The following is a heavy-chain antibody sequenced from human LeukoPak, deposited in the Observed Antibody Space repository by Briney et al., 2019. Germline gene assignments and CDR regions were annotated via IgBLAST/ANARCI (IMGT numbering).Heavy chain of an antibody. CDR2: INHSGST. CDR3: ERGQNWGSYFDY. CDR1: GGSFSGYY. D-gene: IGHD7-27*01. V-gene: IGHV4-34*01. J-gene: IGHJ4*02. Sequence: SETLSLTCAVYGGSFSGYYWSWIRQPPGKGLEWIGEINHSGSTNYNPSLKSRVTISVDTSKNQFSLKLSSVTAADTAVYYCERGQNWGSYFDYWGQGTLVTVSS.